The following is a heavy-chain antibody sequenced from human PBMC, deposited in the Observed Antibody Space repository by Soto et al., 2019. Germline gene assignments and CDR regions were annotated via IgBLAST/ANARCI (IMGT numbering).Heavy chain of an antibody. CDR1: GYTFTSYG. Sequence: QVQLVQSGAEVKKPGASVKVSCKASGYTFTSYGISWVRQAPGQGLEWMGWISAYNGNTNYAQKLQGRVTMTTDTSPSTGDRELRRLRSDDTAVYYCAREAGYSSSWYEVFDYWGQGTLVTVSS. V-gene: IGHV1-18*01. D-gene: IGHD6-13*01. CDR2: ISAYNGNT. CDR3: AREAGYSSSWYEVFDY. J-gene: IGHJ4*02.